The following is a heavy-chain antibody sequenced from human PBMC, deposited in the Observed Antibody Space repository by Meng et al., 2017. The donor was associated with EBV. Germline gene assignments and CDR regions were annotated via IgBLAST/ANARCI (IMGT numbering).Heavy chain of an antibody. CDR2: INAGNGNT. CDR1: GYTFASYA. D-gene: IGHD3-3*01. V-gene: IGHV1-3*01. Sequence: QAQLVQCGAEVKKPGASVKVSCKASGYTFASYAMHWVRQAPGQRLEWMGWINAGNGNTKYSQKFQGRVTITRDTSASTAYMELSSLRSEDTAVYYCARSGATIFGVVIPTYYFDYWGQGTLVTVSS. CDR3: ARSGATIFGVVIPTYYFDY. J-gene: IGHJ4*02.